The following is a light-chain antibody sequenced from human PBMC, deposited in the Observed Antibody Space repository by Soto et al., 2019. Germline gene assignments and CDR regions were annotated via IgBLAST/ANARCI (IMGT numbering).Light chain of an antibody. CDR3: QQYNDYSRM. CDR1: QSVDSW. CDR2: KAS. Sequence: DIQMTQYPSTLSASIGDRVTITCRTSQSVDSWLAWYQQKPGKAPKLLIYKASILQTGVPSRFSGIRSGTAFTLTISSVQPDDFATDYCQQYNDYSRMFGQGPKEEIK. V-gene: IGKV1-5*03. J-gene: IGKJ1*01.